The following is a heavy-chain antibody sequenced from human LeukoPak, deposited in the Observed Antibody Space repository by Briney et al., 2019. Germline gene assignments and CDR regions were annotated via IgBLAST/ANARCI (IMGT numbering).Heavy chain of an antibody. J-gene: IGHJ4*02. CDR1: GFTFSSYA. Sequence: GGSLRLSCAASGFTFSSYAMSWVRQAPGKGLEWVSAISGSGGSTYYADSVKGRFTISRDNSKNSLYLQMNSLRAEDTAVYYCARVPSYDYVWGSYRYRGDYFDYWGQETLVTVSS. V-gene: IGHV3-23*01. D-gene: IGHD3-16*02. CDR3: ARVPSYDYVWGSYRYRGDYFDY. CDR2: ISGSGGST.